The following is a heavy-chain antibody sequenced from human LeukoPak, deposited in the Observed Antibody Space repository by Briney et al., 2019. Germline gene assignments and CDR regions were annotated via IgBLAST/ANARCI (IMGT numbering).Heavy chain of an antibody. J-gene: IGHJ6*02. D-gene: IGHD4-17*01. CDR1: GGSFSGYY. V-gene: IGHV4-34*01. CDR2: INHSGST. Sequence: SETLSLTCAVYGGSFSGYYWSWIRQPPGKGLEWIGEINHSGSTNYNPSLKSRVTISVDTSKNQFSLKLSSVTAADTAVYYCARDKLTVTSAYYYYGMDVWGQGTTVTVSS. CDR3: ARDKLTVTSAYYYYGMDV.